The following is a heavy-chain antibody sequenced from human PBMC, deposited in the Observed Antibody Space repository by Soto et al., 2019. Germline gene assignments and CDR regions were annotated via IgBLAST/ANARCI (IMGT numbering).Heavy chain of an antibody. CDR3: ARDKIGGSCYPNICNWFDP. D-gene: IGHD2-15*01. CDR1: GGSISSYY. V-gene: IGHV4-59*01. J-gene: IGHJ5*02. Sequence: SETLSLTCTVSGGSISSYYWSWIRQPPGKGLEWIGYIYYSGSTNYNPSLKSRVTISVDRSKNQFSLKLSSVTAADTAVYYCARDKIGGSCYPNICNWFDPWGQGTLVTVSS. CDR2: IYYSGST.